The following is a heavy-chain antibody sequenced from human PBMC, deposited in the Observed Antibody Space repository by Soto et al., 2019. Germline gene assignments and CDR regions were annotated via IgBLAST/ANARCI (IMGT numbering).Heavy chain of an antibody. CDR3: ARDMIFGVVTPEGA. Sequence: QVQLQESGPGLVKPSQTLSLTCTVSGGSISSGGYYWSWIRQPPGKGLEWIGYIYYSGSTYYNPSLKSRVTIAVDTSKNQFSLKLSSVTAADTAVYYCARDMIFGVVTPEGAWGQGTLVTVSS. J-gene: IGHJ5*02. CDR2: IYYSGST. D-gene: IGHD3-3*01. CDR1: GGSISSGGYY. V-gene: IGHV4-31*03.